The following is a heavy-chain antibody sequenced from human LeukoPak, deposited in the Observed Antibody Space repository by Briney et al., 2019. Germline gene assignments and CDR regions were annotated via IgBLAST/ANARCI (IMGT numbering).Heavy chain of an antibody. CDR3: ARPLLGVVGAFDP. J-gene: IGHJ5*02. CDR1: GVSISSGSYY. D-gene: IGHD2-21*01. CDR2: IYYSGST. Sequence: PSETLSLTCTVSGVSISSGSYYWGWIRQPPGKGLEWIGTIYYSGSTYYNPSLKSRVTISIDTSKNQFSLNLSSVTATDTAVYYCARPLLGVVGAFDPWGQGTLVTVSS. V-gene: IGHV4-39*01.